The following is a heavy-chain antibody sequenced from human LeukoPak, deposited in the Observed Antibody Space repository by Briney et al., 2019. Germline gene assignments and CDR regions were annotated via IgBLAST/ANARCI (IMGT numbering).Heavy chain of an antibody. CDR3: AKSTNYYDSSGYYIHYDLAHYYFDY. CDR1: GFTFSSYA. V-gene: IGHV3-23*01. Sequence: PGGSLRLSCAASGFTFSSYAMSWVRQAPVKGLEWVSAISGSGGSTYYADSVKGRFTISRDNSKNTLYLQMNSLRAEDTAVYYCAKSTNYYDSSGYYIHYDLAHYYFDYWGQGTLVTVSS. CDR2: ISGSGGST. D-gene: IGHD3-22*01. J-gene: IGHJ4*02.